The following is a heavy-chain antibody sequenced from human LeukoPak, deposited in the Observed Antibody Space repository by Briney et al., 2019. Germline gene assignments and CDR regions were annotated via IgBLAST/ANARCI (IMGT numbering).Heavy chain of an antibody. CDR3: ARRGYSYDYNY. V-gene: IGHV4-61*02. CDR2: IYTSGSA. D-gene: IGHD5-18*01. CDR1: GGSITSGGYS. Sequence: PSETLSLTCTVSGGSITSGGYSWNWIRQPAGKGLEWIGRIYTSGSANYNPSLKSRVTISVDTSKNQFSLKLSSVTAADTAVYYCARRGYSYDYNYWGQGTLVTVSS. J-gene: IGHJ4*02.